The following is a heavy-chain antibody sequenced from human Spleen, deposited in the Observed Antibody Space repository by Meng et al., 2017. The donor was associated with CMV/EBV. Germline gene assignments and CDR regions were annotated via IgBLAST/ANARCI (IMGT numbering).Heavy chain of an antibody. D-gene: IGHD2-2*01. CDR1: GFTFDDYA. V-gene: IGHV3-9*01. J-gene: IGHJ6*02. Sequence: GGSLRLSCAASGFTFDDYAMHWVRQAPGKGLEWVSGISWNSGSIGYADSVKGRFTISRDNAKNSLYLQMNSLRAEDTALYYCARGLLPAAHYYYYAMDVWGQGTTVTVSS. CDR2: ISWNSGSI. CDR3: ARGLLPAAHYYYYAMDV.